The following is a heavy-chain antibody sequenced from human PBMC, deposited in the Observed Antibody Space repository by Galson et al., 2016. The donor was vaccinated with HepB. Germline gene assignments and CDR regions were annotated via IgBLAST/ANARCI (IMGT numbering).Heavy chain of an antibody. V-gene: IGHV5-10-1*01. CDR1: GYIFNDYW. J-gene: IGHJ4*02. CDR3: ARGIVGDGMDY. D-gene: IGHD3-16*01. CDR2: IHPRDSHT. Sequence: QSGAEVKKPGESLKISCQGSGYIFNDYWIGWVRQMPGKGLEWMGRIHPRDSHTSYSPSFRGHVTFSIEQSLNTAFLQWTNLEASDSGTYFCARGIVGDGMDYWGQGTLVTVSP.